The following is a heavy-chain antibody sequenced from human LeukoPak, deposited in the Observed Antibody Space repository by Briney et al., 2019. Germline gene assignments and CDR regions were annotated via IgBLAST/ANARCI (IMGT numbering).Heavy chain of an antibody. CDR1: GFTFSSYG. J-gene: IGHJ4*02. V-gene: IGHV3-33*01. Sequence: PGRSLRLSCAASGFTFSSYGMHWVRQAPGKGLEWVAVIRYDGSDKYYADSVKGRFTISRDNSKNTLNLQMSSLRADDTAVYYCARDQWFEESKSLDYWGQGTLVTVSS. CDR2: IRYDGSDK. CDR3: ARDQWFEESKSLDY. D-gene: IGHD3-10*01.